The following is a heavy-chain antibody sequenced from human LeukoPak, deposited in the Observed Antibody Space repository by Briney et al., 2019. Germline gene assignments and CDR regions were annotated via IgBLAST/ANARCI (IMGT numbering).Heavy chain of an antibody. CDR1: GGSFSNYY. CDR3: ARVSPCYMDV. Sequence: PSETLSLTCTVSGGSFSNYYWSWIRQPAGKGLEWIGRIYATGNTNYDPSLKSRVTMSVDTSKNQFSLKLSSVTAADTAVYYCARVSPCYMDVWGKGTTVTVPS. CDR2: IYATGNT. J-gene: IGHJ6*03. V-gene: IGHV4-4*07.